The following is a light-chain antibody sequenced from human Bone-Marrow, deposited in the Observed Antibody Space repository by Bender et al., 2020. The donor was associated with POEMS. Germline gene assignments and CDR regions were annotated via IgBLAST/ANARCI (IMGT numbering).Light chain of an antibody. J-gene: IGLJ2*01. CDR2: EVS. CDR1: SSDVGSYNL. V-gene: IGLV2-23*02. CDR3: CSYAGSSTVV. Sequence: QSALTQPASVSGSPGQSITISCTGTSSDVGSYNLVSWYQQHPGKAPKLMIYEVSKRPSGVSNRFSGSKSGNTASLTISGLQADDEAHYYCCSYAGSSTVVFGGGTKLTVL.